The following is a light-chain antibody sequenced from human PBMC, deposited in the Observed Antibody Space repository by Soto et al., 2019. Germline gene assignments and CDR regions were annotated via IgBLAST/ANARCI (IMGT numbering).Light chain of an antibody. V-gene: IGLV2-8*01. CDR1: SSEVGGYNY. CDR3: SSYAGSNNYV. Sequence: QSVLTQPPSASESPGQSVTISCTGTSSEVGGYNYVSWYQQHPGKAPKLMIYEVSKRPSGVPDRFSGSKSGNTASLTVSGLQAEDEADYYCSSYAGSNNYVFGTGTKVTVL. CDR2: EVS. J-gene: IGLJ1*01.